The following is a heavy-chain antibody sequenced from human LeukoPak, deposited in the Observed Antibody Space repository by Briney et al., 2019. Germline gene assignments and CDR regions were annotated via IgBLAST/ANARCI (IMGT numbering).Heavy chain of an antibody. D-gene: IGHD3-3*01. V-gene: IGHV3-23*01. Sequence: GGSLRLSCAASGFTFSSYAMSWVRQAPGKGLEWVSAISGSGGSTYYADPVKGRFTISRDNSKNTLYLQMNSLRAEDTAVYYCAKPYYDFWSGYYYFDYWGQGTLVTVSS. CDR2: ISGSGGST. CDR3: AKPYYDFWSGYYYFDY. J-gene: IGHJ4*02. CDR1: GFTFSSYA.